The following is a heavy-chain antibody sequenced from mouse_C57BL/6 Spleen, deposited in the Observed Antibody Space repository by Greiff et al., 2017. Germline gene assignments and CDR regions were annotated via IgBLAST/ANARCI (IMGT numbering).Heavy chain of an antibody. CDR2: IDPETGGT. CDR3: TRVYGNLYAMDY. Sequence: VQLQQSGAELVRPGASVTLSCKASGYTFTDYEMHWVKQTPVHGLEWIGAIDPETGGTAYNQKFKGKAILTADKSSSTAYMELRSLTSEDSAVYSCTRVYGNLYAMDYWGQGTSVTVSS. D-gene: IGHD2-1*01. CDR1: GYTFTDYE. V-gene: IGHV1-15*01. J-gene: IGHJ4*01.